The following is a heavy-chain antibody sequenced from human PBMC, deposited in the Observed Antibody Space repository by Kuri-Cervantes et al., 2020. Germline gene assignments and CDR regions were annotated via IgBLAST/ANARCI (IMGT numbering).Heavy chain of an antibody. CDR2: ISGSGGSK. J-gene: IGHJ5*02. D-gene: IGHD3-10*01. Sequence: GESLKISCAASGFTFSSYAMSWVRQAPGKGLEWVSAISGSGGSKYYADSVKGRFTISRDNSKNTLYLQMNSLRAEDTAVYYCARSQKGRAYGPSMNWFDPWGQGTLVTVSS. CDR1: GFTFSSYA. V-gene: IGHV3-23*01. CDR3: ARSQKGRAYGPSMNWFDP.